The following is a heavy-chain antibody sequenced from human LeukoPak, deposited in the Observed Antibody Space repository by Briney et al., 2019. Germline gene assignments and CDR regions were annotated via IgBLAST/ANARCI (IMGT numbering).Heavy chain of an antibody. D-gene: IGHD3-22*01. CDR2: IEYDGSSK. J-gene: IGHJ4*02. V-gene: IGHV3-30*02. Sequence: SGGSLRLSCAASGFAFSAFGIHWVRQAPGKGLEWVAFIEYDGSSKLYGDSVKGRFTISRGNSKNTLYLQMNSLRPEDTAVYYCAKGSRGGYYYFDYWGQGTLVTVSS. CDR1: GFAFSAFG. CDR3: AKGSRGGYYYFDY.